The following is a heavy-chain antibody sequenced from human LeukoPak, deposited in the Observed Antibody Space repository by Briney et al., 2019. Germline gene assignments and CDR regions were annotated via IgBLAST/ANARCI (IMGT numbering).Heavy chain of an antibody. CDR1: GFTFSSNS. J-gene: IGHJ4*02. D-gene: IGHD5-24*01. Sequence: PGGSLRLSCVASGFTFSSNSMNWVRQAPGKGLEWVSSISSSSSYIYYADSVKGRFTISRDNAKNSLYLQMNSLRAEDTAVYYCARDKEDGYSRWGQGTLVTVSS. V-gene: IGHV3-21*01. CDR2: ISSSSSYI. CDR3: ARDKEDGYSR.